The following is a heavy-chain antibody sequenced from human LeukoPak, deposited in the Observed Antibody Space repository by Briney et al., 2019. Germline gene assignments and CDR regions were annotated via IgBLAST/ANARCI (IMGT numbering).Heavy chain of an antibody. D-gene: IGHD5-18*01. CDR2: INHSGST. J-gene: IGHJ4*02. CDR1: GDSISSSDFY. CDR3: ARGRLAYSYGKNHFDY. V-gene: IGHV4-39*07. Sequence: SETLSLTCTVSGDSISSSDFYWGWIRRPPGKGLEWIGEINHSGSTNYNPSLKSRVTISVDTSKDQFSLKLSSVTAADTAVYYCARGRLAYSYGKNHFDYWGQGTLVTVSS.